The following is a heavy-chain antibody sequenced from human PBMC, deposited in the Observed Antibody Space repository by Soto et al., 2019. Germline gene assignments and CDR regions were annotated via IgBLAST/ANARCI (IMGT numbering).Heavy chain of an antibody. D-gene: IGHD3-3*01. CDR1: GYTHTELS. J-gene: IGHJ6*03. V-gene: IGHV1-24*01. CDR3: ATGYYDFWSGYYTWHYYYYMDV. Sequence: ASVKVSCKVSGYTHTELSMHWVRQAPGKGLEWMGGFDPEDGETIYAQKFQGRVTMTEDTSTDTAYMELSSLRSEDTAVYYCATGYYDFWSGYYTWHYYYYMDVWGKGTTVTVSS. CDR2: FDPEDGET.